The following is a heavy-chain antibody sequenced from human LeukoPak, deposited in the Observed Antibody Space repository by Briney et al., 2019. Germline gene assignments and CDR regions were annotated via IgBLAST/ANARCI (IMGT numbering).Heavy chain of an antibody. CDR1: GGSISNYY. J-gene: IGHJ5*02. D-gene: IGHD3-10*01. CDR3: ARERSMVRGVSWFDP. Sequence: SETLSLTCTVSGGSISNYYWGWIRQPPGKGLEWIGYISYSGSPNYNPSLKSRVTISVDTSKNQFSLKLSSVTAADTAVYFCARERSMVRGVSWFDPWGQGTLVTVSS. CDR2: ISYSGSP. V-gene: IGHV4-59*01.